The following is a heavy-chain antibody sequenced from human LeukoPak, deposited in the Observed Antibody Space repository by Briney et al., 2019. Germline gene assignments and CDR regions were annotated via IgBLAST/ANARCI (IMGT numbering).Heavy chain of an antibody. V-gene: IGHV3-49*04. CDR1: GFTFGDYP. CDR2: IRSKAYGGTI. D-gene: IGHD5-24*01. Sequence: GGSLRLSCTGSGFTFGDYPLSWVRQAPGQGLEWLGFIRSKAYGGTIEYAASVKGRFTISRDDSKSVAYLQMNSLMTEDTAVYYCSRHEMATLYRWGQGTLVTVSS. CDR3: SRHEMATLYR. J-gene: IGHJ4*02.